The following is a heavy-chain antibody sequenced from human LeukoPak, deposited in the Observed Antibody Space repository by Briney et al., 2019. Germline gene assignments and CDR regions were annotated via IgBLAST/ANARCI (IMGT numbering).Heavy chain of an antibody. D-gene: IGHD3-22*01. CDR2: ISGSGGST. CDR1: GFTFSSYA. Sequence: PGGSLRLSCAASGFTFSSYAMSWVRQAPGKGLEWVSAISGSGGSTYCADSVKGRFTISRDNSKNTLYLQMNSLRAEDTAVYYCAKDMRRGIVVVRSSADAFDIWGQGTMVTVSS. CDR3: AKDMRRGIVVVRSSADAFDI. J-gene: IGHJ3*02. V-gene: IGHV3-23*01.